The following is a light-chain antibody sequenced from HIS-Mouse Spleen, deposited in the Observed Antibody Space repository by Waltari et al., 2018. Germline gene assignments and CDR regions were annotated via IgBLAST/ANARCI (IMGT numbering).Light chain of an antibody. Sequence: QSALTQPPSASGSPGQSVTIPCTGTSSDVGGYNYVSWYQQHPGKAPKLMSDEVSKRPSGFPDRFSGSKSGNTASLTVSGLQAEDEADYYCSSYAGSNNLVFGGGTKLTVL. CDR3: SSYAGSNNLV. CDR2: EVS. V-gene: IGLV2-8*01. CDR1: SSDVGGYNY. J-gene: IGLJ2*01.